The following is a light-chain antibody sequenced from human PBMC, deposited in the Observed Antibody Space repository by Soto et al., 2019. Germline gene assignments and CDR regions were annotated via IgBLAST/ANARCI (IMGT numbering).Light chain of an antibody. CDR3: QQYDSSLFT. Sequence: EILLTQSPCTLSLSPGERATLSCRASQSISSSYLGWYQQKPDPATLLLIYGASSRAAGLPDRFSGSGSGTEFTLTISRLEPEDYAVYYCQQYDSSLFTFGPGTKVDIK. J-gene: IGKJ3*01. CDR1: QSISSSY. V-gene: IGKV3-20*01. CDR2: GAS.